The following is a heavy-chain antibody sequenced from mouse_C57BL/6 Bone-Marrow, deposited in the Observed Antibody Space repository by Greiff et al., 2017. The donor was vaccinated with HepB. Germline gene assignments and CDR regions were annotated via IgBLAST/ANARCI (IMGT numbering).Heavy chain of an antibody. CDR1: GYTFTDYN. J-gene: IGHJ2*01. Sequence: EVQLQQSGPELVKPGASVKMSCKASGYTFTDYNMHWVKQSHGKSLEWIGYINPNNGGTSYNQKFKGKATLTVNKSSSTAYMELRSLTSEDSAVYYCARPDYSNFLFDYWGQGTTLTVSS. V-gene: IGHV1-22*01. CDR2: INPNNGGT. D-gene: IGHD2-5*01. CDR3: ARPDYSNFLFDY.